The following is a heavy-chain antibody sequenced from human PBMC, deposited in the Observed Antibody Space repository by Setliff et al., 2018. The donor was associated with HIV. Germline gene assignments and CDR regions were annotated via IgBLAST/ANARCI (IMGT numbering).Heavy chain of an antibody. D-gene: IGHD6-19*01. Sequence: VKVSCKASGGTFSSYAISWVRQAPGQGLEWMGGIIPIFGTASYAQKFQGRVTITADESTSTAYMELSSLRSEDTAVYYCARAGASSGWYGWYFDYWGQGTLVTVSS. CDR1: GGTFSSYA. J-gene: IGHJ4*02. V-gene: IGHV1-69*01. CDR2: IIPIFGTA. CDR3: ARAGASSGWYGWYFDY.